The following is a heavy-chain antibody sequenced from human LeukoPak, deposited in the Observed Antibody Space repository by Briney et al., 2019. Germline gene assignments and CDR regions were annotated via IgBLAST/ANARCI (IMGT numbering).Heavy chain of an antibody. CDR3: AKGGV. Sequence: GGSLRLSCAASGFTFSSYAMSWVRQAPGKGPEWVSGIGNSGDRTFYADSVKGRFTISRDNSKNTLYLQMNSLRVEDTALYYCAKGGVWGQGIAVTISS. J-gene: IGHJ6*02. V-gene: IGHV3-23*01. CDR2: IGNSGDRT. CDR1: GFTFSSYA.